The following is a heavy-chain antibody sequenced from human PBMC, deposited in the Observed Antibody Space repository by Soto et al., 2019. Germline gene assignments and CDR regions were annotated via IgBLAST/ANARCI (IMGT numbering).Heavy chain of an antibody. J-gene: IGHJ4*02. Sequence: GASVKVSCKASGYTFTSYYMHWVRQAPGQGLEWMGIINPSGGSTSYAQKFQGRVTMTRDTSTSTVYMELSSLRSEDTAVYYCARAANIAARQGYFDYWGQGTLVTVSS. CDR2: INPSGGST. CDR3: ARAANIAARQGYFDY. CDR1: GYTFTSYY. D-gene: IGHD6-6*01. V-gene: IGHV1-46*03.